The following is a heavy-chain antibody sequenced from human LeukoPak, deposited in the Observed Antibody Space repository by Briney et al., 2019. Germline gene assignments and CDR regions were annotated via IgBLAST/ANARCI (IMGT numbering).Heavy chain of an antibody. CDR1: GFIFSSYG. D-gene: IGHD3-10*01. CDR2: IWYDGSNK. Sequence: GGSLRLSCAASGFIFSSYGMHWVRQAPGKGLEWVAVIWYDGSNKYYADSVKGRFTISRDNSKNTLYLQMNSLRAEDTAVYYCARGGYYYGSGSYYNDEDFDYWGQGTLVTVSS. CDR3: ARGGYYYGSGSYYNDEDFDY. J-gene: IGHJ4*02. V-gene: IGHV3-33*01.